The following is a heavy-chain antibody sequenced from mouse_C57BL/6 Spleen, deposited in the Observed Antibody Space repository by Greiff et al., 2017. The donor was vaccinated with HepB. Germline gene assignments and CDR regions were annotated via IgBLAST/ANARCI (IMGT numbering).Heavy chain of an antibody. J-gene: IGHJ2*01. D-gene: IGHD1-1*01. CDR2: IYPGDGDT. CDR3: ARWGYYYGSSSDY. Sequence: QVQLQQPGAELVKPGASVKISCKASGYAFSSYWMNWVKQRPGKGLEWIGQIYPGDGDTNYNGKFKGKATLTADKSSSTAYMQLSSLTSVDSAVYFCARWGYYYGSSSDYWGQGTTLTVSS. CDR1: GYAFSSYW. V-gene: IGHV1-80*01.